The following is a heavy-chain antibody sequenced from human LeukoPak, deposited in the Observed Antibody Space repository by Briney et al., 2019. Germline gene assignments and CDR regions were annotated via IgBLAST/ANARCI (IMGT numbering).Heavy chain of an antibody. V-gene: IGHV1-69*13. Sequence: SVKVSCKASGGTFSSYAISWVRQAPGQGLEWMGGIIPIFGTANYAQKFQGRVTITADESTSTAYMELSSLRSEDTAVYYCARTEAGSTYYYDSSGYLGVQFDYWGQGTLVTVSS. D-gene: IGHD3-22*01. CDR3: ARTEAGSTYYYDSSGYLGVQFDY. J-gene: IGHJ4*02. CDR1: GGTFSSYA. CDR2: IIPIFGTA.